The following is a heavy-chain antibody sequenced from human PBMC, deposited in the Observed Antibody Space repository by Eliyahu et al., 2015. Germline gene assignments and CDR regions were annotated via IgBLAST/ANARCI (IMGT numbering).Heavy chain of an antibody. CDR2: ISGSTSTI. CDR3: ARDGFDNGDFDY. D-gene: IGHD4-17*01. CDR1: GFTFSSYS. V-gene: IGHV3-48*02. Sequence: EVQLVESGGGLVQPGGSLRLSCXASGFTFSSYSMHWVRQAPGKGLEWISYISGSTSTIYYADSVKGRFTISRDNAKNSLYLQMDSLRDEDTAVYYCARDGFDNGDFDYWGQGTLVTVSS. J-gene: IGHJ4*02.